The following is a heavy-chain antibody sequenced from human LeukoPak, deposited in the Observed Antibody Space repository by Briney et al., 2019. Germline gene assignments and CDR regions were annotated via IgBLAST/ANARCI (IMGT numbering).Heavy chain of an antibody. CDR1: GGSISSGGYY. D-gene: IGHD2-2*01. Sequence: SETLSLTCTVSGGSISSGGYYWSWIRQHPGKGLEWIGYIYYSGSTYHNPSLKSRVTISVDTSKNQFSLKLSSVTAADTAVYYCARTKGRICSSTSCYERGFDPWGQGTLVTVSS. V-gene: IGHV4-31*03. CDR2: IYYSGST. J-gene: IGHJ5*02. CDR3: ARTKGRICSSTSCYERGFDP.